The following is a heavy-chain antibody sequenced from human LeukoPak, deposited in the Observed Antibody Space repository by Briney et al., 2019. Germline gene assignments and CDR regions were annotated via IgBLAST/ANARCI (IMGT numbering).Heavy chain of an antibody. CDR1: GGTFSSYA. Sequence: SVKVSCKASGGTFSSYAISWVRQAPGHGLEWMGGIIPIFGTANYARKFQGRVTITADESTSTAYMELSSLRSEDTAVYYCASQRDYDFWSGYYSSLDYWGQGTLVTVSS. D-gene: IGHD3-3*01. V-gene: IGHV1-69*13. CDR3: ASQRDYDFWSGYYSSLDY. J-gene: IGHJ4*02. CDR2: IIPIFGTA.